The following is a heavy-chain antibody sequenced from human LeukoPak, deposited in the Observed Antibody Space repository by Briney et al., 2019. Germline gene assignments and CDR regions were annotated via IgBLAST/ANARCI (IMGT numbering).Heavy chain of an antibody. J-gene: IGHJ6*03. CDR3: ARVRVEYSYGQNYYYYMDV. D-gene: IGHD5-18*01. CDR1: GFTFSSYA. CDR2: ISGSGGST. Sequence: GGSLRLSCAASGFTFSSYAMSWVRQAPGKGLEWVSAISGSGGSTYYADSVKGRFTISRDNSKNTLYLQMNSLRAEDTAVYYCARVRVEYSYGQNYYYYMDVWGKGTTVTISS. V-gene: IGHV3-23*01.